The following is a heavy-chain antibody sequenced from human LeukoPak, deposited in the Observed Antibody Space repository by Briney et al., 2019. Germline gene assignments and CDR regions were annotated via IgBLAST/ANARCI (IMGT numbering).Heavy chain of an antibody. CDR3: ARVGPDTAMVKVTRHFDY. V-gene: IGHV4-59*01. CDR1: GGSISSYY. D-gene: IGHD5-18*01. J-gene: IGHJ4*02. Sequence: SETLSLTCTVSGGSISSYYWSWIRQPPGKGLEWIGYIYYSGSTNYNPSLKSRVTISVDTSKNQFSLKLSSVTAADTAVYYCARVGPDTAMVKVTRHFDYWGQGTLVTVSS. CDR2: IYYSGST.